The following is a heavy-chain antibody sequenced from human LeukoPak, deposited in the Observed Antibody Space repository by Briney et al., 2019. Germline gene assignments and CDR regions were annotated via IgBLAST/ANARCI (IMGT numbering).Heavy chain of an antibody. CDR3: AKDQNFRTVPPGLFDY. Sequence: GGSLRLSCAASGFTFSSYGMHWVRQAPGKGLEWVAFIRYDGSNKYYADSVKGRFTISRDNSKNTLYLQMNSLRAEDTAVYYCAKDQNFRTVPPGLFDYWGQGTLVTVSS. CDR1: GFTFSSYG. D-gene: IGHD4-17*01. J-gene: IGHJ4*02. CDR2: IRYDGSNK. V-gene: IGHV3-30*02.